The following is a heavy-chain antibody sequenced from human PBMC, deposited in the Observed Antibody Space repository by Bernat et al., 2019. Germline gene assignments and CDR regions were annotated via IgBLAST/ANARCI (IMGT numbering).Heavy chain of an antibody. J-gene: IGHJ4*02. CDR1: GFTFSSYS. CDR2: ISSSSSTI. CDR3: ASTPTVTIGGY. Sequence: AASGFTFSSYSIIWVRQAPGKGLEWVSYISSSSSTIYYADSVKGRFTISRDNAKNSLYLQMNSLRSEDAAVSYCASTPTVTIGGYWGQGTLVTVSS. D-gene: IGHD4-17*01. V-gene: IGHV3-48*01.